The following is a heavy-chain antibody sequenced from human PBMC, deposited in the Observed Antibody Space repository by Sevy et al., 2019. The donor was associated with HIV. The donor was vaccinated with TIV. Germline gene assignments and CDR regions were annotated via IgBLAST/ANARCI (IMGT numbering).Heavy chain of an antibody. CDR1: GYTFTSYG. J-gene: IGHJ5*02. V-gene: IGHV1-18*01. CDR2: ISAYNGNT. Sequence: ASVKVSCKASGYTFTSYGISWVRQAPGQGLEWMGWISAYNGNTNYAQKLQGRVTMTTDTSTSTAYIELRSLRSDDTAVYYCARGREGYSSGWYATKNWFDPWGHGTLVTVSS. D-gene: IGHD6-19*01. CDR3: ARGREGYSSGWYATKNWFDP.